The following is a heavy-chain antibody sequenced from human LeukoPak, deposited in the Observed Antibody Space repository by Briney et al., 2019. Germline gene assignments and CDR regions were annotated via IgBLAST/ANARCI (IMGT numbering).Heavy chain of an antibody. CDR3: ARDHECDGYPTFYN. CDR2: IKRNAGAT. D-gene: IGHD3-22*01. Sequence: GGSLRLSCEASGFTFSSYIMTWVRQAPGKGLEWVSTIKRNAGATFYADSVKDRFTISRDDSKNTLYLQMNSLRADDTALYFCARDHECDGYPTFYNCGQGTLLTVSS. V-gene: IGHV3-23*01. CDR1: GFTFSSYI. J-gene: IGHJ4*02.